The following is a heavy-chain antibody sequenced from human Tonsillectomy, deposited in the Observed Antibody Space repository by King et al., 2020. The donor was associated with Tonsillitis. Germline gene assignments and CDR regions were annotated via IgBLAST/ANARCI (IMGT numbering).Heavy chain of an antibody. CDR2: ISSSGSTI. Sequence: VQLVESGGGLVQPGGSLRLSCAASGFTFSSYEMNWVRQAPGKGLEWVSYISSSGSTIYYADSVKGRFTISRDNAKNSLYLLMNSLRAEDTAVYYCARDRRYYGSGSYRGGFDYWGQGTLVTVSS. CDR3: ARDRRYYGSGSYRGGFDY. CDR1: GFTFSSYE. D-gene: IGHD3-10*01. V-gene: IGHV3-48*03. J-gene: IGHJ4*02.